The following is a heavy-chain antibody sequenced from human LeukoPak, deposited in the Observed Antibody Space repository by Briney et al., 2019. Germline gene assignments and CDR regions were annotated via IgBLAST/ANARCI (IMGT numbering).Heavy chain of an antibody. Sequence: GGSLRLSCAASGFTFSDYYMSWIRQAPGKGLEWVSYISSSGTTIYYADSVKGRFTISRDNAKNSLYLQMNSLRAEDTAVYFCARGVKGYDSSGTYYYYYMDVWGKGTTVTVSS. V-gene: IGHV3-11*04. CDR2: ISSSGTTI. CDR1: GFTFSDYY. CDR3: ARGVKGYDSSGTYYYYYMDV. J-gene: IGHJ6*03. D-gene: IGHD3-22*01.